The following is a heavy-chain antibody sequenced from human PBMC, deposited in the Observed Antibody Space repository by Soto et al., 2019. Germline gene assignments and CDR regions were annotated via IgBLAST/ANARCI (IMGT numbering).Heavy chain of an antibody. CDR2: INHSGST. Sequence: SETLSLTCAVYGGSFSGYYWSWIRQPPGKGLEWIGEINHSGSTNYNPSLKSRVTISVDTSKNQFSLKLSSVTAADTAVYYCARVRAMVRGVTNYYYYGMDVWGQGTTVTVSS. CDR3: ARVRAMVRGVTNYYYYGMDV. J-gene: IGHJ6*02. V-gene: IGHV4-34*01. CDR1: GGSFSGYY. D-gene: IGHD3-10*01.